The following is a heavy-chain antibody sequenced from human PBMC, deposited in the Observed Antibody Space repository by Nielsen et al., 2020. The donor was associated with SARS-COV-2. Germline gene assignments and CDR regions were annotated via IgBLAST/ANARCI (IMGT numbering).Heavy chain of an antibody. J-gene: IGHJ4*02. CDR1: GFTFSSYA. V-gene: IGHV3-30*14. D-gene: IGHD5-18*01. Sequence: GESLKISCAASGFTFSSYAMHWVRQAPGKGLEWVAVISYDGSNKYYADSVKGRFTISRDNSKNTLYLQMNSLRAEDTAVYYCVGWDTAMVPGNYWGQGTLVTVSS. CDR2: ISYDGSNK. CDR3: VGWDTAMVPGNY.